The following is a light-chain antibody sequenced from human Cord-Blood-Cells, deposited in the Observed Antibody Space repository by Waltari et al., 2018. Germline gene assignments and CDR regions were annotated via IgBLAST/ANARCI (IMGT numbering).Light chain of an antibody. V-gene: IGLV3-19*01. J-gene: IGLJ3*02. CDR2: GKN. CDR1: SLRSYY. CDR3: NSRDSSGNHLV. Sequence: SSELTQYPAVSVALGQTVRITCQGDSLRSYYASWYQQKPGQAPVIVIYGKNNRPSGIPDRFSGSSSGNTASLTITGAQAEDEADYYCNSRDSSGNHLVFGGGTKLTIL.